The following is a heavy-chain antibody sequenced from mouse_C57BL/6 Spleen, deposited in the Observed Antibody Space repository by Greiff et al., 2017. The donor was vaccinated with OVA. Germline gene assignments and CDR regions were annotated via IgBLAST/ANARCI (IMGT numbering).Heavy chain of an antibody. CDR3: AKETTVVSYYFDY. D-gene: IGHD1-1*01. CDR1: GFSLTSYG. V-gene: IGHV2-5*01. Sequence: QVQLKESGPGLVQPSQSLSITCTVSGFSLTSYGVHWVRQSPGTGLEWLGVIWRGGSTDYNAAFMSRLSITKDNSKSQVFFKMNSLQADDTAIYYCAKETTVVSYYFDYWGQGTTLTVSS. CDR2: IWRGGST. J-gene: IGHJ2*01.